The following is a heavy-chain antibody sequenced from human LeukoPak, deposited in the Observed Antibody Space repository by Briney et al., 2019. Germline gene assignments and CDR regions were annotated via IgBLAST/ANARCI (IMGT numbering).Heavy chain of an antibody. CDR2: INHSGST. D-gene: IGHD4-23*01. CDR3: ARDDYGGPIEGHY. Sequence: SETLSLTCAVYGGSFSGYYWSWIRQPPGKGLEWIGEINHSGSTNCNPSLTSRVTMSVDTSKNQVSLKVNSVTAADTAVYYCARDDYGGPIEGHYWGQGTLVTVSS. CDR1: GGSFSGYY. J-gene: IGHJ4*02. V-gene: IGHV4-34*01.